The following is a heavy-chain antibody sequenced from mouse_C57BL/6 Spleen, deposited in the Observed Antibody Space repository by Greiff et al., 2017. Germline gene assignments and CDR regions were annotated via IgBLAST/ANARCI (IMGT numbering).Heavy chain of an antibody. Sequence: QVQLQQPGAALVRPGTSVMLSCKASGYTFTSYWLHWVKQRPGQGLEWIGVIDPSVSYTNYNQKFKGKATLTVDTSSNTAYMQLSSLTSEDSAVYYCARAYDYDEGFDYWGQGTTLTVSS. D-gene: IGHD2-4*01. CDR1: GYTFTSYW. J-gene: IGHJ2*01. CDR3: ARAYDYDEGFDY. V-gene: IGHV1-59*01. CDR2: IDPSVSYT.